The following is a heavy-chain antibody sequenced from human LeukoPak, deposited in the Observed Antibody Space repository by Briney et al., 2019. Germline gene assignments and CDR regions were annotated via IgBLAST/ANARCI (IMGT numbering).Heavy chain of an antibody. Sequence: SETRSLTCTVSGGSISSYYWSWIRLPPGKGLEWIGYLSKSGNTNYSPSLKSRVTIFGDTSKNQFFLKLSSVTAADTAVYYCARARSVNSFYAFDIWAQGTLVTVSS. J-gene: IGHJ3*02. CDR2: LSKSGNT. D-gene: IGHD5-18*01. CDR3: ARARSVNSFYAFDI. CDR1: GGSISSYY. V-gene: IGHV4-59*01.